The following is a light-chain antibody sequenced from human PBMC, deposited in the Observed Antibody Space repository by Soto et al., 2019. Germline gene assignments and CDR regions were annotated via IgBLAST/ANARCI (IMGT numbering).Light chain of an antibody. Sequence: DFPLTQPPSFLSASVGDRVTITCRASQGISSYLAWYQQKPGKAPKLLIYAASTLQSGVPSRFSGSGSGTEFTLTISSLQPEDFATYDCQHLYTCPITFGQGTRLEIK. V-gene: IGKV1-9*01. J-gene: IGKJ5*01. CDR3: QHLYTCPIT. CDR2: AAS. CDR1: QGISSY.